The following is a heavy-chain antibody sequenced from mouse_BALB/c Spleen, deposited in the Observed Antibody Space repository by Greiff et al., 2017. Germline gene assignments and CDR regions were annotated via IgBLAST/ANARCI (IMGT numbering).Heavy chain of an antibody. CDR1: GFTFSDYY. CDR3: ARDDEYDEDWFAY. V-gene: IGHV5-4*02. J-gene: IGHJ3*01. D-gene: IGHD2-4*01. Sequence: EVQLVESGGGLVKPGGSLKLSCAASGFTFSDYYMYWVRQTPEKRLEWVATISDGGSYTYYPDSVKGRFTISRDNAKNNLYLQMSSLKSEDTAMYYCARDDEYDEDWFAYWGQGTLVTVSA. CDR2: ISDGGSYT.